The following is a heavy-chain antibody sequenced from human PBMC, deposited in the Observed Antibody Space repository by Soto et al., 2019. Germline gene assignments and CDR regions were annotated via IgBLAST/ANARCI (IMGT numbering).Heavy chain of an antibody. J-gene: IGHJ3*02. Sequence: QITLKESGPTLVKPTQTLTLTCTFSGFSLSTSGEGVGWIRQPPGKALEWLALIYWDDDKRYSPSLKSRLTIPKDTSKSQVVMTMTNMDPVDTATYYCAHRPSDAFDIWGQGTMVTVSS. V-gene: IGHV2-5*02. CDR1: GFSLSTSGEG. CDR2: IYWDDDK. CDR3: AHRPSDAFDI.